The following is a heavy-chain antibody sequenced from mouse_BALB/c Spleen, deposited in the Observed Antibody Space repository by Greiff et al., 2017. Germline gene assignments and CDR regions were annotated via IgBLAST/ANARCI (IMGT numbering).Heavy chain of an antibody. CDR2: IWAGGST. CDR3: ARDSGYGSSYAMDY. D-gene: IGHD1-1*01. CDR1: GFSLTSYG. Sequence: VKLMESGPGLVAPSQCLSITCTVSGFSLTSYGVHWVRQPPGKGLEWLGVIWAGGSTNYNSALMSRLSISKDNSKSQVFLKMNSLQTDDTAMYYCARDSGYGSSYAMDYWGQGTSVTVSS. J-gene: IGHJ4*01. V-gene: IGHV2-9*02.